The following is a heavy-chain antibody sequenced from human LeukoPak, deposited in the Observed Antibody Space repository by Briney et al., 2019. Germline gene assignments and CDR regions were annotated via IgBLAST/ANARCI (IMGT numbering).Heavy chain of an antibody. CDR2: IYYSGST. Sequence: PSETLSLTCTGSDGSISSSSYYWGWIRQPPGKGLEWIGSIYYSGSTYYNPSLKSRVTISVDTSKNQFSLKLSSVTAADTAVYYCARLARYYDILTGSLDYWGQGTLVTVSS. D-gene: IGHD3-9*01. V-gene: IGHV4-39*01. CDR3: ARLARYYDILTGSLDY. CDR1: DGSISSSSYY. J-gene: IGHJ4*02.